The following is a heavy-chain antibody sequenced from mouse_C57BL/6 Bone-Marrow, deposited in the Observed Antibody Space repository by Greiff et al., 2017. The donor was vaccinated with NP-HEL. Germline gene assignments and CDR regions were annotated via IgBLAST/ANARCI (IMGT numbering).Heavy chain of an antibody. CDR1: EYEFPSHD. J-gene: IGHJ4*01. V-gene: IGHV5-2*01. D-gene: IGHD2-2*01. CDR3: ASTMVTTEYYYAMDY. Sequence: EVHLVESGGGLVQPGESLKLSCESNEYEFPSHDMSWVRKTPEKRLELVAAINSDGGSTYYPDTMERRFIISRDNTKKTLYLQMSSLRSEDTALYYCASTMVTTEYYYAMDYWGQGTSVTVSS. CDR2: INSDGGST.